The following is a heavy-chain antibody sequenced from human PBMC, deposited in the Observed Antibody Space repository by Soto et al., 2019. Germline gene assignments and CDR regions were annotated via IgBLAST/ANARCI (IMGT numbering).Heavy chain of an antibody. V-gene: IGHV1-8*01. J-gene: IGHJ4*02. CDR3: ARGVLRDCDWLFY. Sequence: QVQLVQSGAEVKKPGASVQVSCKASGYTFTSYDLNWVRQATGQGLEWMGWMNPNIGNTGYAQKFQGRVTMTRNTSIRTAYMELSSLRSEAAAVYYWARGVLRDCDWLFYWGQGTLVTVCS. CDR1: GYTFTSYD. CDR2: MNPNIGNT. D-gene: IGHD3-9*01.